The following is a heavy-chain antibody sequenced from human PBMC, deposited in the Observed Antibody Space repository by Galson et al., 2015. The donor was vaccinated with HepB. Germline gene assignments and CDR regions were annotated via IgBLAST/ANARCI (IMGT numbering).Heavy chain of an antibody. V-gene: IGHV3-74*01. CDR3: ARAIRERITMIVVGPVAAYGMDV. CDR2: ISSDGSST. Sequence: SLRLSCAASGFTFSSYAMHWVRQAPGKGLVRVSRISSDGSSTSYADSVKGRFTISRDNAKNPLDLQMNSLRAEDTAVYYCARAIRERITMIVVGPVAAYGMDVWGQGTTVTVSS. CDR1: GFTFSSYA. D-gene: IGHD3-22*01. J-gene: IGHJ6*02.